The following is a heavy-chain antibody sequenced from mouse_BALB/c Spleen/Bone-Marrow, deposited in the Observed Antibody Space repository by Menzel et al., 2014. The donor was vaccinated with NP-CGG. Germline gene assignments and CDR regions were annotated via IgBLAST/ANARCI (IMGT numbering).Heavy chain of an antibody. J-gene: IGHJ3*01. CDR1: GYTFTTYV. D-gene: IGHD1-1*01. Sequence: EVKLMESGPELVKPGASVKMSCKASGYTFTTYVMHWVKQKPGQGLEWIGYINPYNDDSKYNEKFKGKATLTSDKSSSTAYMELSSLTSEDSAVCYCARDYYGSTSFAYWGQGTLVTVSA. CDR3: ARDYYGSTSFAY. V-gene: IGHV1-14*01. CDR2: INPYNDDS.